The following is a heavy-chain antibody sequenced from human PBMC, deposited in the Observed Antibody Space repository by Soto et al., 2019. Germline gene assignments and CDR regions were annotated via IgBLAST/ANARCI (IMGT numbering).Heavy chain of an antibody. D-gene: IGHD2-15*01. Sequence: HPGGSLRLSCAASGFTFSTYDMYWVRQAPGKGLEWVAVISFDGSNKFYADSVRGRFTISRDNSKNTLYLRMHSLSAEDTAVYYCASPNCNRGSCYWAFFDSWGQGTLVTVSS. CDR1: GFTFSTYD. J-gene: IGHJ4*02. V-gene: IGHV3-30*03. CDR3: ASPNCNRGSCYWAFFDS. CDR2: ISFDGSNK.